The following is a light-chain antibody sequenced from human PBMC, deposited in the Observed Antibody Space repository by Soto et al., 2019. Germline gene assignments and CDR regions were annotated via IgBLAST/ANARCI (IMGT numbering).Light chain of an antibody. CDR1: SSDVGGYNY. V-gene: IGLV2-14*01. J-gene: IGLJ1*01. CDR3: SSYTSSSTLV. Sequence: QSVLTQPASVSGSPGQSITISCTGTSSDVGGYNYVSWYQQHPGKAPKLMIYEVSNRPSGVSNRFSGSKSGNTASLTISGLQAEDEAAYYCSSYTSSSTLVFGTGTKFTVL. CDR2: EVS.